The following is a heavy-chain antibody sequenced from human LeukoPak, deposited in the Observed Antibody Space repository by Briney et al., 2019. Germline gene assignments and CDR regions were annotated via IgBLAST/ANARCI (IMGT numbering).Heavy chain of an antibody. Sequence: SVKVSCKTSGYTFTRYYMHWVRQAPGQRVEWMGLVNPGGDNTNYAQNFQGRPTMASDTSARTVYMELSSQRSNGTAVYYCARIRDGYKDAYDIWGQGALVTVTS. CDR1: GYTFTRYY. V-gene: IGHV1-46*01. D-gene: IGHD5-24*01. CDR3: ARIRDGYKDAYDI. CDR2: VNPGGDNT. J-gene: IGHJ3*02.